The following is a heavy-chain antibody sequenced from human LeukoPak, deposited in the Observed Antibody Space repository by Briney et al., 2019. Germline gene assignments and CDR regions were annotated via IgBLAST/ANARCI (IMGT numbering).Heavy chain of an antibody. V-gene: IGHV4-30-4*08. CDR3: ARLSYSSSSCWFDP. J-gene: IGHJ5*02. CDR2: IYYSGST. Sequence: SETLSLTCTVSGGSISGGDYYWSWIRQPPGKGLEWIGYIYYSGSTYYNQSLKSRVTISVDTSKNQFSLKLSSVTAADTAVYYCARLSYSSSSCWFDPWGQGTLVTVSS. D-gene: IGHD6-6*01. CDR1: GGSISGGDYY.